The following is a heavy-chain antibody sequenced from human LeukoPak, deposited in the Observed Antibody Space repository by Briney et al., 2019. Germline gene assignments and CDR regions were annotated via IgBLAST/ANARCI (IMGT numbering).Heavy chain of an antibody. CDR1: GFTFSSYS. V-gene: IGHV3-21*01. CDR3: ARGNPGAFDI. J-gene: IGHJ3*02. D-gene: IGHD1-14*01. CDR2: ISSSSSYI. Sequence: GGSLRLSCATSGFTFSSYSMNWVRQAPGKGLEWVSSISSSSSYIYYSDSVKGRFTISRDNAKNSLYLQMNSLRAEDTAVYYCARGNPGAFDIWGQGTMVTVSS.